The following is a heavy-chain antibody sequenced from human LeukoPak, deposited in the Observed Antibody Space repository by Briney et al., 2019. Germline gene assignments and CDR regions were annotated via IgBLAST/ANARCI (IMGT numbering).Heavy chain of an antibody. V-gene: IGHV3-30*04. CDR1: GFTFSNFA. Sequence: GRSLRLSCAASGFTFSNFAMHWVRQAPGKGLEWVAGISYDAGKTYYADSVRGRFTISRDTSKNTLYLQMNGLRAEDTAVYYCARDSGRPATCFNYWGQGTLVTVSS. D-gene: IGHD2-15*01. CDR3: ARDSGRPATCFNY. CDR2: ISYDAGKT. J-gene: IGHJ4*02.